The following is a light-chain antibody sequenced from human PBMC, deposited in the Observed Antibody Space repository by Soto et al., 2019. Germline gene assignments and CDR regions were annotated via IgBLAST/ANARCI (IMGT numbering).Light chain of an antibody. V-gene: IGLV3-21*02. J-gene: IGLJ1*01. Sequence: SYELPQPPSVSVAPGETARITCGGKNIGSKSVHWYQQKPGQAPVLVVYDDSDRPSGIPERFSGSNSGNTATLTISRVEAGDEADYYCQVWDSSSDHYVFGTGTKVTVL. CDR2: DDS. CDR1: NIGSKS. CDR3: QVWDSSSDHYV.